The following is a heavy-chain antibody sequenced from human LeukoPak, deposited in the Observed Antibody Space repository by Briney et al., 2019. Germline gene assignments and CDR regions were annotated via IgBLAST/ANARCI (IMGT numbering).Heavy chain of an antibody. CDR1: GYTFSNYY. CDR2: IGGST. V-gene: IGHV1-46*01. CDR3: ASIPPYGSGSSGYFDY. D-gene: IGHD3-10*01. J-gene: IGHJ4*02. Sequence: ASVKVSCKASGYTFSNYYIHWVRQAPGQGLEWMGIIGGSTNYAQKFQGRVTMTRDTSTSTVYMELSSLRSEDTAVYYCASIPPYGSGSSGYFDYWGQGTLVTVSS.